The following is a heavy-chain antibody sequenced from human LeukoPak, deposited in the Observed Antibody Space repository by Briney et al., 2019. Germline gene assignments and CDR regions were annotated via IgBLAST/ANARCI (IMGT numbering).Heavy chain of an antibody. V-gene: IGHV3-23*01. D-gene: IGHD3-10*01. CDR1: GFTFSSHA. J-gene: IGHJ3*02. CDR2: ISGSGGST. CDR3: AKVMNYYGSGSYPDAFDI. Sequence: GGSLRLSCAASGFTFSSHAMSWVRQAPGKGLEWVSAISGSGGSTYYVDSVKGRFNISRDNSKNTLYLQMNSLRAEDTAVYYCAKVMNYYGSGSYPDAFDIWGQGTMVTVSS.